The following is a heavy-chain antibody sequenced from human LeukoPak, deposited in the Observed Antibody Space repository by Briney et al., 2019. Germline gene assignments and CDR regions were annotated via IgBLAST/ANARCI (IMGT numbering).Heavy chain of an antibody. CDR3: ARGRNWGDYYYGSGKPFDP. J-gene: IGHJ5*02. Sequence: SETLSLTCAVSGGSFSGYYWSWIRQPPGKGLEWIGEINHSGSTNYNPSLKSRVTISVDTSKNQFSLKLSSVTAADTAVYYCARGRNWGDYYYGSGKPFDPWGQGTLVTVSS. CDR2: INHSGST. V-gene: IGHV4-34*01. CDR1: GGSFSGYY. D-gene: IGHD3-10*01.